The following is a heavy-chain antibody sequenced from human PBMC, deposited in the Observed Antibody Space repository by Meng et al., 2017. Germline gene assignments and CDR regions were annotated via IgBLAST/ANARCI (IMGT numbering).Heavy chain of an antibody. D-gene: IGHD3-9*01. V-gene: IGHV3-20*04. CDR3: ARAILTGYYYFDS. Sequence: GESLKISCAASGFTFDDYGMSWVRQAPGKGLEWVAGINWNGGSTGYADSVKGRFTISRDNAKNSLYLQMNSLRAEDTALYYCARAILTGYYYFDSWGQGTLVTVSS. CDR1: GFTFDDYG. CDR2: INWNGGST. J-gene: IGHJ4*02.